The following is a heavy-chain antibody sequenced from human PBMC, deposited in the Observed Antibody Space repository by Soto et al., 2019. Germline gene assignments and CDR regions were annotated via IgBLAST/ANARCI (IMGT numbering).Heavy chain of an antibody. V-gene: IGHV3-23*01. J-gene: IGHJ4*02. CDR1: GFTFSAHA. Sequence: EVQLLESGGGLVQPGGSLRLSCVGSGFTFSAHAITWVRQAPGKGLEWVSTLGTIGAFYADSVKGRFTISRDNSKNTVNLQMNSLRGEDTAIYYCARDLTTHDYWGQGNVVTVSS. CDR2: LGTIGA. CDR3: ARDLTTHDY.